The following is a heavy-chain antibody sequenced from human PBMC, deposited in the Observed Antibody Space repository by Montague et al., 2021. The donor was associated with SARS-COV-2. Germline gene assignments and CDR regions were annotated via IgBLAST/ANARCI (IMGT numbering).Heavy chain of an antibody. CDR1: GVSVTDYY. D-gene: IGHD3-9*01. CDR2: VLYNKGT. Sequence: SETLSLTCTVSGVSVTDYYWSWIRQPPGKGLEWVGDVLYNKGTNFNPSLKSRVAISVDTSKNQFSLSLTSVTAADTALYYCVRHPHYDGLNGPPDFWGQGTLVTVSS. J-gene: IGHJ4*02. CDR3: VRHPHYDGLNGPPDF. V-gene: IGHV4-59*08.